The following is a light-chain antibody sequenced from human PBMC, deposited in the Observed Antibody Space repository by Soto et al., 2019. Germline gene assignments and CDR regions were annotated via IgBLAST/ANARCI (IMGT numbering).Light chain of an antibody. CDR2: AAS. CDR1: QVISTS. Sequence: IQLTQSPSFLSPSVGESVTITCRASQVISTSLAWYQVKPGKAPKLLIYAASTLESGVPSRFSATVSGTEFSLTITRLQNEDFATYDCQQLFDSPITFGQGTRLEIK. J-gene: IGKJ5*01. V-gene: IGKV1-9*01. CDR3: QQLFDSPIT.